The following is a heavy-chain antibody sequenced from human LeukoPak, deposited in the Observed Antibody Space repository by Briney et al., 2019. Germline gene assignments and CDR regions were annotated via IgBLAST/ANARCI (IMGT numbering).Heavy chain of an antibody. V-gene: IGHV3-53*01. CDR2: IYRSGGT. Sequence: GGSLRLSCAASGFTVSDNYMSWVRQAPGKGLEWVSVIYRSGGTFYSDSVKGRFTISRDFSRNTLYLQMNSLRADDTAVYYCAKAVVGAYFFDYWGQGTLVTVSS. J-gene: IGHJ4*02. CDR1: GFTVSDNY. D-gene: IGHD1-26*01. CDR3: AKAVVGAYFFDY.